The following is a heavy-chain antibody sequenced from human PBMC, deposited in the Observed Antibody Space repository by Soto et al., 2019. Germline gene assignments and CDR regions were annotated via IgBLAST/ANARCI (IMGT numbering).Heavy chain of an antibody. Sequence: QVQLQESGPGLVKPSQTLSLTCTVSSGSISSGGYYWRWIRQHPGKGLEWIGYIYYSGSTYYNPSLKSRVTISVDTSKDQFSLKLSSVTAADTAVYYCATYDSSDYYSGSPIGWFDPWGQGTLVTVSS. CDR3: ATYDSSDYYSGSPIGWFDP. D-gene: IGHD3-22*01. CDR2: IYYSGST. V-gene: IGHV4-31*03. J-gene: IGHJ5*02. CDR1: SGSISSGGYY.